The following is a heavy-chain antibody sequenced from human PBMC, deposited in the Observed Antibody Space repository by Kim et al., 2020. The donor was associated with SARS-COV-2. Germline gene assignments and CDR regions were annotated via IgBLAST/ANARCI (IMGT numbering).Heavy chain of an antibody. D-gene: IGHD6-19*01. J-gene: IGHJ3*02. CDR3: ARDFGFDSSGWTAFDI. CDR1: GYTFTSYA. V-gene: IGHV1-3*01. Sequence: ASVKVSCKASGYTFTSYAMHWVRQAPGQRLEWMGWINAGNGNTKYSQKFQGRVTITRDTSASTAYMELSSLRSEDTAVYYCARDFGFDSSGWTAFDIWGQGTMVTVSS. CDR2: INAGNGNT.